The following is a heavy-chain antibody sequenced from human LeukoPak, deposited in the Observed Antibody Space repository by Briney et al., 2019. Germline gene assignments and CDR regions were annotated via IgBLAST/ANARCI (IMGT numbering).Heavy chain of an antibody. Sequence: SETLSLTCTLSGGSISTYYWTWIRQPPGKGLQYIGYIYHTGATNYNPSLKSRVTMSVDTSKNQFSLKLNSVTAADTAVYFCAKYGKSGWSIDNWGQGTLVTVSS. D-gene: IGHD6-19*01. J-gene: IGHJ4*02. CDR2: IYHTGAT. CDR3: AKYGKSGWSIDN. CDR1: GGSISTYY. V-gene: IGHV4-59*08.